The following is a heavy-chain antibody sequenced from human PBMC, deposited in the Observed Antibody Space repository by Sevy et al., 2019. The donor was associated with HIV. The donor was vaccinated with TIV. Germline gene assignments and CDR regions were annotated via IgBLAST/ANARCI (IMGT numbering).Heavy chain of an antibody. D-gene: IGHD2-21*01. CDR3: AKTSLGLWRGWFDP. V-gene: IGHV3-74*01. CDR1: GFTFSSYW. J-gene: IGHJ5*02. CDR2: INGDGSST. Sequence: GGSLRLSCVASGFTFSSYWMHWVRQAPGKGLVWVSPINGDGSSTTYADSVKGRFTISRDNAKNTLYLQMNSLRAEDTAVYYCAKTSLGLWRGWFDPWGQGTLVTVSS.